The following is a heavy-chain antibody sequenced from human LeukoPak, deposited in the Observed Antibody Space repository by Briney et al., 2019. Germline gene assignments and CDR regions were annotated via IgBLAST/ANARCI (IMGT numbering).Heavy chain of an antibody. J-gene: IGHJ4*02. CDR1: GFAFNNNW. CDR3: AGSHHNSGSAYTPFDY. CDR2: IKQDGSDK. Sequence: GGSLTLSCTASGFAFNNNWMNWVRQAPGKGLEWVANIKQDGSDKSYVDSVKGRFTISRDNAKNSLYLQMSSLRAEDTAVYYCAGSHHNSGSAYTPFDYWSQGTLVTVSS. D-gene: IGHD3-16*01. V-gene: IGHV3-7*01.